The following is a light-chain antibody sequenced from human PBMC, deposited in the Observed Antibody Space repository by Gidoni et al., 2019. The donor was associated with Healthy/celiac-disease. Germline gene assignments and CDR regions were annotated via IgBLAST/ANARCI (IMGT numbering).Light chain of an antibody. CDR3: CSYAGSSTLLV. V-gene: IGLV2-23*01. CDR1: SSDVGSYNL. Sequence: QSALTQPASVSGSPGQSITISCPGTSSDVGSYNLVPWYQQHPGKAPKLMIYEGSKRPSGVSNRFSGSKSGNTASLTISGLQADDEADYYFCSYAGSSTLLVFGGGTKLTVL. J-gene: IGLJ2*01. CDR2: EGS.